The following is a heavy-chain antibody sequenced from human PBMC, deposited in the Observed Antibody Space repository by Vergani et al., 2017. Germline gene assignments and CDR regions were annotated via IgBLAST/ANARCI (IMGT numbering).Heavy chain of an antibody. CDR3: AKDRSSSGYANAFDI. CDR2: ISPDGRTT. Sequence: QVQLVESGGGVVQPGGSLRLSCIASGFTFRIYGMHLVRQPPGKGLAWVSKISPDGRTTEYADSVKGRFTISRDNSKNTLYLQMNSLRAEDTAVYYCAKDRSSSGYANAFDIWGQGTMVTVSS. D-gene: IGHD3-22*01. J-gene: IGHJ3*02. V-gene: IGHV3-NL1*01. CDR1: GFTFRIYG.